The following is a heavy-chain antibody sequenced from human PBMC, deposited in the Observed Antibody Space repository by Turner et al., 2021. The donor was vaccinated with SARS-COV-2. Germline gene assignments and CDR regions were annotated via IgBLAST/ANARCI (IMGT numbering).Heavy chain of an antibody. CDR3: ARDHRPVVVPAAKRAGSYYYGMDV. CDR2: ISSSSSYI. V-gene: IGHV3-21*01. Sequence: EVQLVESGGGLVKPGGSLRLSFAASGFTFISYSINWVRQAPGKGLEWVSSISSSSSYIYYADSVKGRFTISRDNAKNSLYLQMNSLRAEDTAVYYCARDHRPVVVPAAKRAGSYYYGMDVWGQGTTVTVSS. J-gene: IGHJ6*02. CDR1: GFTFISYS. D-gene: IGHD2-2*01.